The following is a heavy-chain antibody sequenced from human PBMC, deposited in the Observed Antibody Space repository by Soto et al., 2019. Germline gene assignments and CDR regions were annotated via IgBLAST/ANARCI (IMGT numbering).Heavy chain of an antibody. CDR2: ISAGGVST. CDR3: AKMYRGYSGYIQS. J-gene: IGHJ5*02. V-gene: IGHV3-23*01. Sequence: GSLRLSCATSGFTFTNYAMTWVRQGPGKGLEWVSSISAGGVSTYFADSVKGRFTISRDNSKNTQFLHMNSLRAEDTAVYYCAKMYRGYSGYIQSWGQGTLVTV. CDR1: GFTFTNYA. D-gene: IGHD5-12*01.